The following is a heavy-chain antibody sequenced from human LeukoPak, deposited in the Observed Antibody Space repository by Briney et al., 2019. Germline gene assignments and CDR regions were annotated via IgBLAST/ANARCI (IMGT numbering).Heavy chain of an antibody. Sequence: SVNVCFKPAERTYSHYVIIWVREAAGQGLKGMGGIIPMFGTPSYPQKFQARLTITEEGCTSTANMELSSLRYDDTAVYYCAISARYYYDSNGQFDFWGQGNLVTVFS. CDR3: AISARYYYDSNGQFDF. CDR2: IIPMFGTP. V-gene: IGHV1-69*13. J-gene: IGHJ4*02. D-gene: IGHD3-22*01. CDR1: ERTYSHYV.